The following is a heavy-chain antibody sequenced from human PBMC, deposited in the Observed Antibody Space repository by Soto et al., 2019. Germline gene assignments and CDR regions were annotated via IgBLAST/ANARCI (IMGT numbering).Heavy chain of an antibody. CDR3: ARRRGPYYYDSSGYPYYYYYGMDV. J-gene: IGHJ6*02. CDR1: GYSFTSYW. V-gene: IGHV5-51*01. CDR2: IYPGDSDT. D-gene: IGHD3-22*01. Sequence: GESLKISCKGSGYSFTSYWIGWVRQMPGKGLEWMGIIYPGDSDTRYSPSFQGQVTISADKSISTAYLQWSSLKASDTAMYYCARRRGPYYYDSSGYPYYYYYGMDVWGQGTTVTVSS.